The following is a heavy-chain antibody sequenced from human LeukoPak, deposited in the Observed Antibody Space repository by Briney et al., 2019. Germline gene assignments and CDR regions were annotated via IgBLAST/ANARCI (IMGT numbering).Heavy chain of an antibody. Sequence: SETLSLTCTVSGGSISSYYWSWIRQPPGKGLEWIGYIYYSGSTNYNPSLKSRVTISVDTSKNQFSLKLSSVTAADTAVYYCARGHYVWGSYRPRGYYFDYWGQGTLVTVSS. D-gene: IGHD3-16*02. CDR2: IYYSGST. V-gene: IGHV4-59*12. CDR3: ARGHYVWGSYRPRGYYFDY. J-gene: IGHJ4*02. CDR1: GGSISSYY.